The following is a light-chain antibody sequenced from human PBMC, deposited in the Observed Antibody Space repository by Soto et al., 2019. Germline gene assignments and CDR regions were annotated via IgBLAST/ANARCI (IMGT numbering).Light chain of an antibody. CDR1: QGISNY. V-gene: IGKV1-27*01. J-gene: IGKJ4*01. CDR3: QKYNSVPLT. Sequence: DIQMTQSPPSLSASVGDRVTITCRASQGISNYLAWYQQKPGELPKLVIYAASILQTGVPSRFSGSGSGTDFSLTISSLQPEDVATYYCQKYNSVPLTFGGGTKVDIK. CDR2: AAS.